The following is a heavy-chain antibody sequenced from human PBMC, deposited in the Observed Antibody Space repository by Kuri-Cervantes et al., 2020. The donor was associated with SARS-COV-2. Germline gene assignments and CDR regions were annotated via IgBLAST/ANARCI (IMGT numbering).Heavy chain of an antibody. Sequence: GESLKISCTVSGYSISSGYYWGWIRQPPGKGLEWVAVISYDGSNKYYADSVKGRFTISRDNSKNTLYLQMNSLRAEDTAAYYCARSHTTRKELLWFGELLLSAFDIWGQGTMVTVSS. CDR3: ARSHTTRKELLWFGELLLSAFDI. V-gene: IGHV3-30-3*01. J-gene: IGHJ3*02. CDR2: ISYDGSNK. D-gene: IGHD3-10*01. CDR1: GYSISSGY.